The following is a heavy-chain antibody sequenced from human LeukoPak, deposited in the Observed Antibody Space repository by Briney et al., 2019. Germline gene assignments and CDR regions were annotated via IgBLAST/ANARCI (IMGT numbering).Heavy chain of an antibody. V-gene: IGHV3-7*05. CDR3: AKVIAARPA. D-gene: IGHD6-6*01. J-gene: IGHJ5*02. CDR1: GFTFRNYW. Sequence: GGSLKLSCATSGFTFRNYWMSWVRQAPGKGLQWVANIKQDGSQKYYVDSVKGRFTISRDNAKNSLFLQMDSLRVEDTAVYYCAKVIAARPAWGQGILVTVSS. CDR2: IKQDGSQK.